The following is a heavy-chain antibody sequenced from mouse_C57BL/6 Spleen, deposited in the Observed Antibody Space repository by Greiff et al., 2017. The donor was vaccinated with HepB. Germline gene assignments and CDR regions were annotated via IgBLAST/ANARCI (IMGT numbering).Heavy chain of an antibody. V-gene: IGHV1-64*01. Sequence: QVQLQQPGAELVKPGASVKLSCKASGYTFTSSWMHWVKQRPGQGLEWIGMIHPNSGSTNYNEKFKRKATLTVDKSSSTAYMQLSSLTSEDSAGYYCARDRSGYFDYWGQGTTLTVSS. D-gene: IGHD3-2*02. CDR2: IHPNSGST. CDR1: GYTFTSSW. CDR3: ARDRSGYFDY. J-gene: IGHJ2*01.